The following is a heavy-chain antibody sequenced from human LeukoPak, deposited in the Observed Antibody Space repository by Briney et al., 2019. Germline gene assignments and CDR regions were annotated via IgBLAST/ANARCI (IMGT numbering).Heavy chain of an antibody. CDR3: ARECRDGYNPRAGGNWFDP. CDR2: INHSGST. D-gene: IGHD5-24*01. CDR1: GFSFINAW. Sequence: GSLRLSCAASGFSFINAWMSWIRQPPGKGLEWIGEINHSGSTNYNPSLKSRVTISVDKSRNQFSLKLSSVTAADTAVYYCARECRDGYNPRAGGNWFDPWGQGTLVTASS. V-gene: IGHV4-4*02. J-gene: IGHJ5*02.